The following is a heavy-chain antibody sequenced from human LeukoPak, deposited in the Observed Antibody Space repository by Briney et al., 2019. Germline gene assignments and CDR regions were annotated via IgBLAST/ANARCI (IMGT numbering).Heavy chain of an antibody. D-gene: IGHD3-22*01. CDR2: IYTSGRT. Sequence: SETLSLTCTVSGGSVSRYYWSWIRQSPGKGLEWIGYIYTSGRTDYNPSLKSRVTILVDTSKNQFSLKLSSVTAADTAVYYCAILPATDTYYYDRSGYYRPGVHWGQGTLVTVSS. V-gene: IGHV4-4*09. CDR3: AILPATDTYYYDRSGYYRPGVH. J-gene: IGHJ4*02. CDR1: GGSVSRYY.